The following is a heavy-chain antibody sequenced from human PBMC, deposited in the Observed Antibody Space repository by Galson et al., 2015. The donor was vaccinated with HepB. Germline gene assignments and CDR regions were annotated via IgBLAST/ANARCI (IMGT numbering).Heavy chain of an antibody. CDR3: ARFCGGGWEILHYGLDP. J-gene: IGHJ5*02. CDR2: INPNSGAT. V-gene: IGHV1-2*06. D-gene: IGHD1-26*01. Sequence: SVRVSCKASGYIFSGYSIHWVRQAPGQGLEWMGRINPNSGATYYAQQFQGRVTMTRDTSMSTPYLEMGRLRSDDTAMYYCARFCGGGWEILHYGLDPWGQGTLVTVSS. CDR1: GYIFSGYS.